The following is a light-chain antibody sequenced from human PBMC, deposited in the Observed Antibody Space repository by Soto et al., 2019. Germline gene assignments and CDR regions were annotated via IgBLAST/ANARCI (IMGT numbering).Light chain of an antibody. CDR3: AAWDDSLNGPV. Sequence: QSVLTQPPSASGTPGQRVTISCSGTSSNIGSNTVNWYQQFPGTAPKLLIYSNNRRPSGVPDRFSGSKSGTSASLALSGLQSEDEADYYCAAWDDSLNGPVFGGGTKLTVL. J-gene: IGLJ2*01. V-gene: IGLV1-44*01. CDR2: SNN. CDR1: SSNIGSNT.